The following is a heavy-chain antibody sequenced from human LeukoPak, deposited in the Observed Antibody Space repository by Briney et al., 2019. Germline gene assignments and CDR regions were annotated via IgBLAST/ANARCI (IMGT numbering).Heavy chain of an antibody. CDR2: IYYSGST. CDR1: GGSIISYY. D-gene: IGHD3-16*01. J-gene: IGHJ6*03. CDR3: ARAYYDDGYYYMDV. V-gene: IGHV4-59*01. Sequence: SETLSLTCTVSGGSIISYYWSWIRQPPGKGLECIGYIYYSGSTNYNPSLKSRVTISVDTSKNQFSLKLSSVTAADTAVYYCARAYYDDGYYYMDVWGKGTTVTVS.